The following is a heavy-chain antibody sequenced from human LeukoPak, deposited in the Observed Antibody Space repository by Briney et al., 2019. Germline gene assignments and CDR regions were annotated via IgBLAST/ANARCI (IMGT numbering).Heavy chain of an antibody. V-gene: IGHV3-23*01. CDR2: ISGSGDII. Sequence: GGSLRLSCAASGFTFSSYAISWVRQAPGKGLEWVSGISGSGDIIRYAESVKGRFIISRDNARNTLNLQMNSLRVEDTARYFCAKDQGSGHGAYTWGSFDYWGQGIPVTVSS. D-gene: IGHD3-16*01. CDR1: GFTFSSYA. CDR3: AKDQGSGHGAYTWGSFDY. J-gene: IGHJ4*02.